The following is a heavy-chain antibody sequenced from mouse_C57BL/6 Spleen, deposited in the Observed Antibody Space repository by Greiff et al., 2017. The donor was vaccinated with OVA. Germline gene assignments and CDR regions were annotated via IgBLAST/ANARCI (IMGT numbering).Heavy chain of an antibody. CDR2: IYPRSGNT. Sequence: QVQLKESGAELARPGASVKLSCKASGYTFTSYGISWVKQRTGQGLEWIGEIYPRSGNTYYNEKFKGKATLTADKSSSTAYMELRSLTSEDSAVYFCARRESYWYFDVWGTGTTVTVSS. J-gene: IGHJ1*03. CDR3: ARRESYWYFDV. V-gene: IGHV1-81*01. CDR1: GYTFTSYG.